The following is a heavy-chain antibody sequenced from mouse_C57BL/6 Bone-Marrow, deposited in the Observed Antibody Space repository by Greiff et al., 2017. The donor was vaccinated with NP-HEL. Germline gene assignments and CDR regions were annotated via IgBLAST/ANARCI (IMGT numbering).Heavy chain of an antibody. CDR2: IDPEDGET. CDR3: ARDGILGWLLRGYAMDY. V-gene: IGHV14-2*01. CDR1: GFNIKDYY. J-gene: IGHJ4*01. D-gene: IGHD2-3*01. Sequence: VQLKQSGAELVKPGASVKLSCTASGFNIKDYYMHWVKQRTEQGLEWIGRIDPEDGETKYATKFQGKATITADTSSNTAYLQLSRLTSEDTAVYYCARDGILGWLLRGYAMDYWGQGTSVTVSS.